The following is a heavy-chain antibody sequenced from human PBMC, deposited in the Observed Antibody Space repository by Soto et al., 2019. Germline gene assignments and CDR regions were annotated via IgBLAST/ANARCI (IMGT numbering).Heavy chain of an antibody. V-gene: IGHV4-4*02. Sequence: QVQLQESGPGLVKPSGTLSLTCAVSGGSINRNSWWSWVRQPPGKGLEWIGEIHDSGSTNHNPSLKTRVTISIDKSNNRFSLKMTSVTAADTATYYCTKNGFWSLDFWGRGTLVIVSS. CDR2: IHDSGST. J-gene: IGHJ4*02. D-gene: IGHD3-3*01. CDR3: TKNGFWSLDF. CDR1: GGSINRNSW.